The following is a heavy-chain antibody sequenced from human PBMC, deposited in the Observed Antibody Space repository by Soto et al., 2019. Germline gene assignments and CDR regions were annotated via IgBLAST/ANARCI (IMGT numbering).Heavy chain of an antibody. D-gene: IGHD3-3*02. CDR3: ARVSSIPYYYGMDV. Sequence: EVQLVESGGGLVQPGGSLRLSCAASGFTFSSYDMHWVRQATGKGLEWVSAIGTAGDTYYPGSVKGRFTISRENAKNSVYLQMNSLRAGDTAVYYWARVSSIPYYYGMDVWGQGTTVTVSS. CDR2: IGTAGDT. V-gene: IGHV3-13*01. CDR1: GFTFSSYD. J-gene: IGHJ6*02.